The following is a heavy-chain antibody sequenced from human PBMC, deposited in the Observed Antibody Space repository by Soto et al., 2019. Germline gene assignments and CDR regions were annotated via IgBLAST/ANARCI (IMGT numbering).Heavy chain of an antibody. CDR3: ARDSEDTAMVTPGDY. D-gene: IGHD5-18*01. CDR1: GFTFSSYG. CDR2: IWYDGSNK. Sequence: GGSLRLSCAASGFTFSSYGMHWVRQAPGKGLEWVAVIWYDGSNKYYADSVKGRFTISRDNSKNTLYLQMNSLRAEDTAVYYCARDSEDTAMVTPGDYWGQGTLVTVSS. V-gene: IGHV3-33*01. J-gene: IGHJ4*02.